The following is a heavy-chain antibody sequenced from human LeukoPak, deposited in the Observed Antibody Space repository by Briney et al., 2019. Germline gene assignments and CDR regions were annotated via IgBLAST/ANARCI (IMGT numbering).Heavy chain of an antibody. CDR2: INHSGST. CDR1: GGSFSGYY. CDR3: ARAQPDYYDSSGYPVCAFDI. Sequence: PSETLSLTCAVYGGSFSGYYWSWIRQPPGKGLEWIGEINHSGSTNYNPSLKSRVTISVDTSKNQFSLKLSSVTAVDTAVYYCARAQPDYYDSSGYPVCAFDIWGQGTMVTVSS. V-gene: IGHV4-34*01. D-gene: IGHD3-22*01. J-gene: IGHJ3*02.